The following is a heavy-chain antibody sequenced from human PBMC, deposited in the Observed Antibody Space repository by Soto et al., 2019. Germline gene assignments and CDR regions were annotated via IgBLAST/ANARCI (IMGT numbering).Heavy chain of an antibody. J-gene: IGHJ6*03. CDR2: IKQDGSEK. V-gene: IGHV3-7*01. CDR1: GFTFSSYW. CDR3: ARRMWSSSWYGYYYYYYMDV. Sequence: HPGGSLRLSCAASGFTFSSYWMSWVRQAPGKGLEWVANIKQDGSEKYYVDSVKGRFTISRDNAKNSLYLQMNSLRAEDTAVYYCARRMWSSSWYGYYYYYYMDVWGKGTTVTVSS. D-gene: IGHD6-13*01.